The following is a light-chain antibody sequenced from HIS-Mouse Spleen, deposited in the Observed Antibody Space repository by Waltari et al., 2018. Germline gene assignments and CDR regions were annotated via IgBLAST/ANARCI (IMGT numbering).Light chain of an antibody. J-gene: IGLJ3*02. V-gene: IGLV2-23*01. CDR2: EGS. Sequence: QSALTQPASVSGSPGQSITISCPGTSSDVGSYNLVSWYQQHPGQAPKLMIYEGSKRPSGVSNRFSGSKSGNTASLTISGLQAEDEADYYCCSYAGSSTLVFGGGTKLTVL. CDR1: SSDVGSYNL. CDR3: CSYAGSSTLV.